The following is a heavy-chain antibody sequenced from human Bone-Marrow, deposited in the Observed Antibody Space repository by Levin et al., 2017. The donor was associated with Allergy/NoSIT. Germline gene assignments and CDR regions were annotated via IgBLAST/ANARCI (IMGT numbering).Heavy chain of an antibody. D-gene: IGHD2-21*01. CDR1: GVSLDDFY. J-gene: IGHJ5*02. CDR3: AREVILTGANFFDP. CDR2: IYSSGST. Sequence: SETLSLTCTVSGVSLDDFYWTWIRQAPGKGLEWIGYIYSSGSTHYNPSLQSRATMSLDMSKKQFSLRMTSVTAADTAFYYCAREVILTGANFFDPWGQGTLVTVSS. V-gene: IGHV4-59*03.